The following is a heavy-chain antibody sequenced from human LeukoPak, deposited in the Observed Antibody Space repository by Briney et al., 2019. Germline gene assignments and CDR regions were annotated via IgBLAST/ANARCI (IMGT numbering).Heavy chain of an antibody. V-gene: IGHV3-30*18. CDR1: GLTFSSYG. J-gene: IGHJ4*02. CDR3: AKDKAGGPPYYFDY. CDR2: ISYDGSNK. Sequence: GGSLRLSCAASGLTFSSYGMHWVRQAPGKGLEWVAVISYDGSNKYYADSVKGRFTISRDNSKNTLYLQMNSLRAEDTAVYYCAKDKAGGPPYYFDYWGQGTLVTVSS. D-gene: IGHD1-26*01.